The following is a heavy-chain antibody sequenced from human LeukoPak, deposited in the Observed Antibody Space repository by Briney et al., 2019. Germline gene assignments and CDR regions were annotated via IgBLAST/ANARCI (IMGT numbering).Heavy chain of an antibody. Sequence: GRSLRLSCAASGFTFDDYAMHWVRQAPGKGLEWVSGISWNSGSIGYADSVKGRFTISRDNAKNSLYLQMNSLRAEDTALYYCAEDIAIWTGTFDYGGQGTLVTVSS. CDR3: AEDIAIWTGTFDY. V-gene: IGHV3-9*01. J-gene: IGHJ4*02. CDR2: ISWNSGSI. D-gene: IGHD3/OR15-3a*01. CDR1: GFTFDDYA.